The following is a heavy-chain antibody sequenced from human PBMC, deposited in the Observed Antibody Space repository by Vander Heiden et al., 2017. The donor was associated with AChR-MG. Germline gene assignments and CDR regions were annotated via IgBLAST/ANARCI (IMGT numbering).Heavy chain of an antibody. V-gene: IGHV4-39*01. J-gene: IGHJ6*02. CDR1: GGSISSSSYY. Sequence: QLQLQESGPGLVKPSETLSLTCTVSGGSISSSSYYWGWLRQPPGKGLEWIGSIYYSGSTYYNPSLKSRVTISVDTSKNQFSLKLSSVTAADTAVYYCARHAAAGSYYYYYGMDVWGQGTTVTVSS. CDR3: ARHAAAGSYYYYYGMDV. D-gene: IGHD6-13*01. CDR2: IYYSGST.